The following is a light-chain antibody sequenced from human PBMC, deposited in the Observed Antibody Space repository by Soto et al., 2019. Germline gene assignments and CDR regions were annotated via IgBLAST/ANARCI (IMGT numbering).Light chain of an antibody. CDR2: EVN. CDR3: SSYTSSSTLYV. Sequence: QSALTQPASVSGSPRQSITISCTGASSDVGGYTYVSWYQQHPGKAPKLMIYEVNNRPSGVSNRFSGSKSGNTASLTISGLQAEDEADYYCSSYTSSSTLYVFETGTKLTVL. V-gene: IGLV2-14*01. J-gene: IGLJ1*01. CDR1: SSDVGGYTY.